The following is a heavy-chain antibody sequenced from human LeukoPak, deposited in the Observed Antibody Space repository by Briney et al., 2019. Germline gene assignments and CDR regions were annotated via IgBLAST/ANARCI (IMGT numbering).Heavy chain of an antibody. V-gene: IGHV3-23*01. CDR1: GFTFSSYA. Sequence: GGSLRLSCAASGFTFSSYAMSWVRQAPGKGLEWVSAISGSSGSTYYADSVKGRFTISRDNSKNTLYLQMNGLRAEDTAVYYCAKDTRYSGSYYFVFDYWGQGTLVTVSS. J-gene: IGHJ4*02. CDR2: ISGSSGST. CDR3: AKDTRYSGSYYFVFDY. D-gene: IGHD1-26*01.